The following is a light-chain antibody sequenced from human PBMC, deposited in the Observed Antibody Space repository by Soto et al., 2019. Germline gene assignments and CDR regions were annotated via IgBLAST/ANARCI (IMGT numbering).Light chain of an antibody. CDR2: EVS. CDR1: SSDVGGYNY. V-gene: IGLV2-8*01. Sequence: SALTQPPSASGSPGQSVTISCTGTSSDVGGYNYVSWYQQHPGKAPKLMIYEVSKRPSGVPDRFSGSKSGNTASLTVSGLQAEDEADYYCSSYAGSNIVFGGGTQLTVL. J-gene: IGLJ2*01. CDR3: SSYAGSNIV.